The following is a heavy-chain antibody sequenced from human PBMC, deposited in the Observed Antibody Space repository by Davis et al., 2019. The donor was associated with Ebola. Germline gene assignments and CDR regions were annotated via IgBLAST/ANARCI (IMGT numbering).Heavy chain of an antibody. J-gene: IGHJ3*01. CDR2: ISHVGSNK. CDR3: GKDLYSSGWWGGAFDV. Sequence: PAGSLTPPCAPPGLTLSSYGTHWVRQAPGKALEWVAVISHVGSNKYYADSVKGRFTISRDNPKNTLYLQMCSLRAEDTAVYYCGKDLYSSGWWGGAFDVWGQGTMVTVSS. D-gene: IGHD6-19*01. V-gene: IGHV3-30*18. CDR1: GLTLSSYG.